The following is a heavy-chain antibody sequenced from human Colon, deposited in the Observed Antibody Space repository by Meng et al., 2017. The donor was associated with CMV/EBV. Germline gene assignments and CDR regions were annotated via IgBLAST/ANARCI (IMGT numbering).Heavy chain of an antibody. D-gene: IGHD5-18*01. V-gene: IGHV4-39*07. J-gene: IGHJ4*02. CDR3: ARVGYGYLF. CDR2: IYDTGSA. Sequence: SETLSLTCSVSGGSIRSSSYYWALIRQPPGKGLERIGNIYDTGSAYYNPSLESRATISLDTPKNQVSLKLSSVTAADTAVYYGARVGYGYLFWGQGALLTVSS. CDR1: GGSIRSSSYY.